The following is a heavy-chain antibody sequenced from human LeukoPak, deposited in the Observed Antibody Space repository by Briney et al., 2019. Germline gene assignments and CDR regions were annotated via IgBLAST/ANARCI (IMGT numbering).Heavy chain of an antibody. D-gene: IGHD2-2*01. V-gene: IGHV1-2*02. CDR3: ARDLTDIVVVPAAKNVYYGMDV. Sequence: ASVKVSCKASGYTFTSYDINWVRQATGQGLEWMGWINPNSGGTNYAQKFQGRVTMTRDTSISTAYMELSRLRSDDTAVYYCARDLTDIVVVPAAKNVYYGMDVWGQGTTVTVSS. CDR2: INPNSGGT. J-gene: IGHJ6*02. CDR1: GYTFTSYD.